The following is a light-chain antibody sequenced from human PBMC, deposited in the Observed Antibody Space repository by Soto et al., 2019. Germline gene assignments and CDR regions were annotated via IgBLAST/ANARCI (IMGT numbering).Light chain of an antibody. V-gene: IGLV2-14*03. CDR1: SSDIGAYAY. J-gene: IGLJ2*01. CDR2: DVN. CDR3: GSYTRSNSVI. Sequence: QSALTRPASVSGSPGQSIAISCTGTSSDIGAYAYVSWYQQHPGKIPKLIVFDVNYRPSGVSSRFSGSKSGNTASLTISGLQAEDEADYYCGSYTRSNSVIFGGGTQLTVL.